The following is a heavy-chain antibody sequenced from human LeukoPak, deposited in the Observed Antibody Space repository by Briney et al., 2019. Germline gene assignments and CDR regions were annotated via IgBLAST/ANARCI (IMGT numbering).Heavy chain of an antibody. CDR3: AKRVFGGVDI. D-gene: IGHD3-16*01. V-gene: IGHV3-23*01. J-gene: IGHJ3*02. CDR2: VSGSGGNT. Sequence: GGSLGLSCAASGFTFRTYAMSWVRQAPGKGLEWVSAVSGSGGNTYYADSVKGRFTISRDNSKNTLYLQMNSLRAEDTAVYYCAKRVFGGVDIWGQGTMVTVSS. CDR1: GFTFRTYA.